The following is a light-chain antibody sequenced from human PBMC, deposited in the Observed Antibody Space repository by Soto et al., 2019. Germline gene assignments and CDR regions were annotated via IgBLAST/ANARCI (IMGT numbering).Light chain of an antibody. CDR1: QSVSSNY. J-gene: IGKJ2*01. CDR2: GAS. Sequence: EIVLTQSPGTLSLSPGEGATLSCRASQSVSSNYLAWYQQKPGQPPRLLIYGASSRATDIPDRFSGSGSGTDFTLTFSRLEPEDFAVYYCQQYGSFTYTFGQGTKLEIK. CDR3: QQYGSFTYT. V-gene: IGKV3-20*01.